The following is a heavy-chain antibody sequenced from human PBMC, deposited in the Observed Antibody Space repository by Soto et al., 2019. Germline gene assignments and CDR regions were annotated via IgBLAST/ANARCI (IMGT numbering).Heavy chain of an antibody. CDR3: ARDRRAIWDSWFDP. J-gene: IGHJ5*02. CDR1: GFTFSSYG. V-gene: IGHV3-33*01. CDR2: IWYDGSNK. D-gene: IGHD1-26*01. Sequence: QVQLVESGGGVVQPGMSLRLSCAASGFTFSSYGMHWVRQAPGKGLEWVAVIWYDGSNKYYADSVKGRFTISRDNSKNTLYLQMNSLRAEDTAVYYCARDRRAIWDSWFDPWGQGTLVTVSS.